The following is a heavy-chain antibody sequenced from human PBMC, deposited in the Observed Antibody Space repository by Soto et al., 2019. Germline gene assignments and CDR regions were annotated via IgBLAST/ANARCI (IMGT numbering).Heavy chain of an antibody. D-gene: IGHD3-22*01. CDR2: ISSSSSII. V-gene: IGHV3-48*02. CDR1: GFTFSSYS. CDR3: AREGEHYYDSSGYIGHFDY. J-gene: IGHJ4*02. Sequence: GGSLRLSCAASGFTFSSYSMNWVRQAPGKGLEWVSYISSSSSIIYYADSVKGRFTISRDNAKNSLYLQMNSLRDEDTAVYYCAREGEHYYDSSGYIGHFDYWGQGTLVTVSS.